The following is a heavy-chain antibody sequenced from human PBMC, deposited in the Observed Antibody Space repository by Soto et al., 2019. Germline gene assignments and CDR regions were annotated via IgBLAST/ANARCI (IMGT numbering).Heavy chain of an antibody. CDR1: GFTFSDFA. CDR2: FTAAGRNT. J-gene: IGHJ5*02. CDR3: VRGGGGGLFDP. D-gene: IGHD2-15*01. V-gene: IGHV3-23*01. Sequence: GGSLRLSCAASGFTFSDFAMGWVRKAPGKGLEWVSTFTAAGRNTFYADSVKGRFTISRDNSKSTLYLHVNSLRVDDTAVYYCVRGGGGGLFDPWGQGSMVTVSS.